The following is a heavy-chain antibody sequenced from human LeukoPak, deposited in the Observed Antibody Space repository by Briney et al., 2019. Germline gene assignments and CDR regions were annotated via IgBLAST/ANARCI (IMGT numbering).Heavy chain of an antibody. CDR1: GFTFSSYS. D-gene: IGHD1-26*01. V-gene: IGHV3-21*01. Sequence: GGSLRLSCAASGFTFSSYSMNWVRQAPGKGLEWVSSISSSSSYIYYADSVKGRFTISRDNAKNSLYLQMNSLRAEDTAVYYCARDIGDRSGGFDYWGQGTLVTVSS. J-gene: IGHJ4*02. CDR3: ARDIGDRSGGFDY. CDR2: ISSSSSYI.